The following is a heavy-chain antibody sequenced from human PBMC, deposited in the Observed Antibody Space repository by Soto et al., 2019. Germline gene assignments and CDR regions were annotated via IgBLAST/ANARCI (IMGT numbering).Heavy chain of an antibody. Sequence: QVQLVQSGAEVKKPGASVKVSCKAIGYSFTSHYMHWVRQAPGQGLEWMGTIYPGGVNIGYAQKFKGRVTXPXRXSXXTVCMELNSLTSEDTAVYDGARDQSWHGLGLCFDPWGQGPLVTVSS. D-gene: IGHD2-21*01. V-gene: IGHV1-46*01. CDR3: ARDQSWHGLGLCFDP. J-gene: IGHJ5*02. CDR1: GYSFTSHY. CDR2: IYPGGVNI.